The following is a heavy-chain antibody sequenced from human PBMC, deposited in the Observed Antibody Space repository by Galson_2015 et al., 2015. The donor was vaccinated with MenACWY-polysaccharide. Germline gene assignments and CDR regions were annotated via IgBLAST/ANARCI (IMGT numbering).Heavy chain of an antibody. CDR1: GGSIRSYY. Sequence: LSLTCTVSGGSIRSYYWSWSRQPPWKRLEWIGYISYSGSTNYNPSLKSRVTMSVDTSKNQFSLKLSSVTAADTAVYYCARAYGVRFYFDYWGQGTLVTVSS. D-gene: IGHD4-17*01. J-gene: IGHJ4*02. CDR3: ARAYGVRFYFDY. V-gene: IGHV4-59*01. CDR2: ISYSGST.